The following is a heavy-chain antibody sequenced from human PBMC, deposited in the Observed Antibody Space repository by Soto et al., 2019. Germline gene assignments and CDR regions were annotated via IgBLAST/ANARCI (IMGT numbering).Heavy chain of an antibody. D-gene: IGHD5-12*01. V-gene: IGHV4-61*01. CDR2: IYYSGST. J-gene: IGHJ6*02. Sequence: SDTLSLTCTGSGGSVSRGSYYWSWILQPAGRGLEWSGYIYYSGSTNYNPSLKSRVTISVYTSKNQFSLKLSSVTAADTAVYYCARVXVEMATIGYHYYYGMDVWGQGTTVTVSS. CDR1: GGSVSRGSYY. CDR3: ARVXVEMATIGYHYYYGMDV.